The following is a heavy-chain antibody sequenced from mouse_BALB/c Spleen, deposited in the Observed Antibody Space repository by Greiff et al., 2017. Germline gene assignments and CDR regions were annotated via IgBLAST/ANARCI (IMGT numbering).Heavy chain of an antibody. J-gene: IGHJ3*01. CDR3: TRGTAY. V-gene: IGHV1S81*02. D-gene: IGHD3-3*01. CDR2: INPSNGGT. CDR1: GYTFTSYY. Sequence: VQLQESGAELVKPGASVKLSCKASGYTFTSYYMYWVKQRPGQGLEWIGEINPSNGGTNFNEKFKSKATLTVDKSSSTAYMQLSSLTSEDSAVYYCTRGTAYWGQGTLVTVSA.